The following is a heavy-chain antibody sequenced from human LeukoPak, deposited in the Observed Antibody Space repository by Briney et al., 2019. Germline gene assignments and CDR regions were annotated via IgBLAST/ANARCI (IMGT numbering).Heavy chain of an antibody. V-gene: IGHV5-51*01. J-gene: IGHJ5*02. CDR2: IYPGDSDT. D-gene: IGHD3-10*01. CDR3: AISTITMVRGVEWFDP. Sequence: GESLKISCKGSGYSFTSYWIGWVRQMPGKGLEWMGIIYPGDSDTRYSPSFQGQVTISADKSISTAYLQWSSLKTSDTAMYYCAISTITMVRGVEWFDPWGQGTLVTVSS. CDR1: GYSFTSYW.